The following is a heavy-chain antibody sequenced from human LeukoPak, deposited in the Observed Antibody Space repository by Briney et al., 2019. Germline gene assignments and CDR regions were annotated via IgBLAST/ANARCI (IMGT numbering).Heavy chain of an antibody. V-gene: IGHV4-61*01. CDR3: ARARDSSGYFRTARYYFDY. CDR1: GGSVSSGSYY. Sequence: SETLSLTCTVSGGSVSSGSYYWSWIRQPPGKGLEWIGYIYYSGSTNYNPSLKSRVTISVDTSKNQFSLKLSSVTAADTAVYYCARARDSSGYFRTARYYFDYWGQGTLVTVSS. D-gene: IGHD3-22*01. CDR2: IYYSGST. J-gene: IGHJ4*02.